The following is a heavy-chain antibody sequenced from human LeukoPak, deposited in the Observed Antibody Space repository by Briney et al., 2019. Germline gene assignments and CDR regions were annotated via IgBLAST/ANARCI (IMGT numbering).Heavy chain of an antibody. CDR2: IYTSGST. CDR1: GGSISSGSYY. J-gene: IGHJ3*02. CDR3: ARGFGVVIIEGFVAFDT. Sequence: SETLSLTCTVSGGSISSGSYYWGWIRQPAGKGLEWIGRIYTSGSTNYNPSLKSRVTISVDTSKNQFSLKLSSVTAADTAVYYCARGFGVVIIEGFVAFDTWGQGTMVTVSS. D-gene: IGHD3-3*01. V-gene: IGHV4-61*02.